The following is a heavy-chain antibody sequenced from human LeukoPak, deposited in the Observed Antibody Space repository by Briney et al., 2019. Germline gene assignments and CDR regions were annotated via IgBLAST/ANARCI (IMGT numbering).Heavy chain of an antibody. CDR2: ISGLGDST. V-gene: IGHV3-23*01. Sequence: GGSLRLSWASSGLNLFIAAMSGLRQAPGKGLEWVSVISGLGDSTNYAESVKGRFTISTDNSKNTVYLLMNSLRGEDTAVYYCAKGPAKYSGYDYFDCWGQGTLVTVSS. J-gene: IGHJ4*02. CDR3: AKGPAKYSGYDYFDC. D-gene: IGHD5-12*01. CDR1: GLNLFIAA.